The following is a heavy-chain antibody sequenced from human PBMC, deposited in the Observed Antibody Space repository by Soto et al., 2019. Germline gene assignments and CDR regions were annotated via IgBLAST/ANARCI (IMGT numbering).Heavy chain of an antibody. J-gene: IGHJ3*02. CDR3: ARGRETRHYDYIWGSYDNAFDI. CDR1: GGSFSGYY. Sequence: SETLSLTCAVYGGSFSGYYWSWIRQPPGKGLEWIGEINHSGSTNYNPSLKSRVTISVDTSKNQFSLKLSSVTAADTAVYYCARGRETRHYDYIWGSYDNAFDIWGQGTMVTVSS. V-gene: IGHV4-34*01. CDR2: INHSGST. D-gene: IGHD3-16*01.